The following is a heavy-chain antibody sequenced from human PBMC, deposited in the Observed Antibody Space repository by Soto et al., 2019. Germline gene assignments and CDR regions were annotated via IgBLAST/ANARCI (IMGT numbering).Heavy chain of an antibody. CDR3: ARYLVVVAANARSYYYYYMDV. Sequence: SETLSLTCTVSGGSISSYYWSWIRQPPGKGLEWIGYIYYSGSTNYNPSLKSRVTISVDTSKNQFSLKLSSVTAADTAVYYCARYLVVVAANARSYYYYYMDVWGKGTTVTVSS. J-gene: IGHJ6*03. CDR2: IYYSGST. D-gene: IGHD2-15*01. CDR1: GGSISSYY. V-gene: IGHV4-59*12.